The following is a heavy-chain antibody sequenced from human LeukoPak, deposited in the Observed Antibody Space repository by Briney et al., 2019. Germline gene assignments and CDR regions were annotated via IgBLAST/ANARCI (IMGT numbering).Heavy chain of an antibody. J-gene: IGHJ4*02. V-gene: IGHV3-7*03. CDR1: GFTFSSYW. D-gene: IGHD6-19*01. CDR2: IKQDGSEK. Sequence: GGSLRLSCAASGFTFSSYWMSWVRQAPGKGLEWVANIKQDGSEKYYVDSVKGRFTISRDSSRNTLYLQMNSLRAEDTAVYYCARDRPVAGTGSFDYWGQGTLVTVSS. CDR3: ARDRPVAGTGSFDY.